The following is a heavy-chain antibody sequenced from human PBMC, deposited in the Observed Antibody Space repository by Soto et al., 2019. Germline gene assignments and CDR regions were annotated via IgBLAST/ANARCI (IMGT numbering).Heavy chain of an antibody. D-gene: IGHD1-20*01. CDR1: GGSISSSSYY. CDR2: IYYSGST. Sequence: QLQLQESGPGLVKPSETLSLTCTVSGGSISSSSYYWGWIRQPPGKGLEWIGSIYYSGSTYYNPSLKSRVTISVDTSKNQFSLKLSSVTAADTAVYYCARHVKRIKNGMDVWGQGTTVTVSS. J-gene: IGHJ6*02. CDR3: ARHVKRIKNGMDV. V-gene: IGHV4-39*01.